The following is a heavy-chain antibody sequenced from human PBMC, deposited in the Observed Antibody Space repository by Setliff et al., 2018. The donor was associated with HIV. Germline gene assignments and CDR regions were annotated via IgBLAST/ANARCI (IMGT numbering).Heavy chain of an antibody. D-gene: IGHD6-13*01. V-gene: IGHV1-2*02. J-gene: IGHJ5*02. CDR1: GYSFSNYA. Sequence: ASVKVSCKASGYSFSNYAMNWVRQAPGQGLEWMGWINPNSGGTNYAQKFQGRVTMTRDTSISTAYMELSRLRSDDTAVYYCARWKAAALFHWFDPWGQGTLVTVSS. CDR2: INPNSGGT. CDR3: ARWKAAALFHWFDP.